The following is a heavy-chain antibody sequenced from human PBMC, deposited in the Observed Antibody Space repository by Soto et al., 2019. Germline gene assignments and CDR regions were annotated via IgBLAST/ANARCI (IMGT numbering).Heavy chain of an antibody. CDR3: AKDLVVLTADISLSVAGPFDY. J-gene: IGHJ4*02. CDR2: ISGSGGST. V-gene: IGHV3-23*01. D-gene: IGHD2-2*01. Sequence: LRLSCAASGFTFSSYAMSWVRQAPGKGLEWVSAISGSGGSTYYADSVKGRVTISRDNSKNTLYLQMNSLRAEDTAVYYCAKDLVVLTADISLSVAGPFDYWGQGTLVTVSS. CDR1: GFTFSSYA.